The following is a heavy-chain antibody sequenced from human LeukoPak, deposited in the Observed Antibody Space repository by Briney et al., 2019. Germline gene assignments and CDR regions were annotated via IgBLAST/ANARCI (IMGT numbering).Heavy chain of an antibody. D-gene: IGHD3-22*01. V-gene: IGHV4-39*07. J-gene: IGHJ4*01. CDR2: IDYSGNT. Sequence: KPSETLSLTCTVSGGSVSTITYYWGWIRQPPGKGLEWIGIIDYSGNTYYNPSLKSRLTISVDTSKNQFSMNLNSVTAADTAVYYCARDGYYYDSSGYDYWGQGTLVTVSS. CDR1: GGSVSTITYY. CDR3: ARDGYYYDSSGYDY.